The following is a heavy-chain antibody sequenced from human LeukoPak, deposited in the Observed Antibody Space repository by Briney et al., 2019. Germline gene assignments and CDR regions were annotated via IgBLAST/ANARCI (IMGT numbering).Heavy chain of an antibody. CDR3: ARLFWSDSHSFDY. V-gene: IGHV4-59*01. CDR2: IHYSGST. D-gene: IGHD3-3*01. CDR1: GGSISSYY. J-gene: IGHJ4*02. Sequence: PSETLSLTCTVSGGSISSYYWSWIRQPPGKGLEWIGCIHYSGSTNYNPSLKSRVTISLDTSKNQFSLKLSSVTAADTAVYYCARLFWSDSHSFDYWGQGTLVTVSS.